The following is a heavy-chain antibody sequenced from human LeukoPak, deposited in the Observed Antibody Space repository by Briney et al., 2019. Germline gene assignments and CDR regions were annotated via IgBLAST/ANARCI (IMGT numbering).Heavy chain of an antibody. CDR3: AKSQRYDFWSGYTDY. Sequence: GGSLRLSCAASGFTFSSYGMHWVRQAPGKGLEWVAFIRYDGSNKYYADSVKGRFTISRDNSKNTLYLQMNSLRAEDTAVYYCAKSQRYDFWSGYTDYWGQGTLVTVSS. J-gene: IGHJ4*02. D-gene: IGHD3-3*01. CDR2: IRYDGSNK. V-gene: IGHV3-30*02. CDR1: GFTFSSYG.